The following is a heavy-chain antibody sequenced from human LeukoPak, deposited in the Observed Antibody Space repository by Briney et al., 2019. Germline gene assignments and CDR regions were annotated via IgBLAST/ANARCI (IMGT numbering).Heavy chain of an antibody. V-gene: IGHV5-51*01. D-gene: IGHD6-19*01. Sequence: GESLKVSCKGSGYSFTSYWIGWVRQMPGKGLEWMVIIYPGDSDTRYSPSFRGQVTISADKSISTAYLQWSSLKASDTAMYYCARHTGGWFTSVNYFDYWGQGTLVTVSS. CDR3: ARHTGGWFTSVNYFDY. J-gene: IGHJ4*02. CDR1: GYSFTSYW. CDR2: IYPGDSDT.